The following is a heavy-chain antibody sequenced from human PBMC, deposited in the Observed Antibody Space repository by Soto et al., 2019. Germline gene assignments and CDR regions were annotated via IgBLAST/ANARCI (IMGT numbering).Heavy chain of an antibody. J-gene: IGHJ4*02. D-gene: IGHD6-6*01. CDR3: ARVALSYSSSSSFDLDY. V-gene: IGHV1-18*01. CDR1: GYTFASYG. Sequence: GASVKVSCKASGYTFASYGISWVRQAPGQGLEWMGWISAYNGNTNYAQKLQGRVTMTTDTSTSTAYMELRSLRSDDTAVYYCARVALSYSSSSSFDLDYWGQGTLLTVSS. CDR2: ISAYNGNT.